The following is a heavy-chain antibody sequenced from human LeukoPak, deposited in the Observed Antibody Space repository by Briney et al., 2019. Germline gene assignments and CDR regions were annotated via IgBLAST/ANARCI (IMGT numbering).Heavy chain of an antibody. CDR3: ARRHYYDSSGYHYYFDY. D-gene: IGHD3-22*01. J-gene: IGHJ4*02. V-gene: IGHV4-39*01. CDR1: GGSISSNSYF. CDR2: IYYSGST. Sequence: SGTLSLTCTASGGSISSNSYFWGWIRQPPGKGLEWIGSIYYSGSTYYNPSLKSRVTISVDTSKNQFSLKVSSVTAADTAVYYCARRHYYDSSGYHYYFDYWGQGALVTVS.